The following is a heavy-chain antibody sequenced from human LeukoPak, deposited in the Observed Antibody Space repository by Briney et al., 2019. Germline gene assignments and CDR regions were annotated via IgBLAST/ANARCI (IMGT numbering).Heavy chain of an antibody. V-gene: IGHV3-15*01. CDR2: IKYDGTT. Sequence: GSLRLSCATSGFTFSDAWLSWVRQAPGKGLEWVGRIKYDGTTDYAAPVKGRFTISRDVSKATLYLQMNSLKTEDTAIYYCTTVSHFYLGGQGTLVTVSS. CDR1: GFTFSDAW. D-gene: IGHD2/OR15-2a*01. J-gene: IGHJ4*02. CDR3: TTVSHFYL.